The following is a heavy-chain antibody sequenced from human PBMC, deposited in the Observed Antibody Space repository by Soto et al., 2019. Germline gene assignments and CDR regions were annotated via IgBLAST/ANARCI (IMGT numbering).Heavy chain of an antibody. Sequence: EVRMLESGGGLVQPGGSLRLSCAASGFIFGTDAFGWVRQAPGKGLEWVSALLGGGNKTYYPESVKGRFTISRDNSKTTLYLQMNSLRAEDTAVYYCAILEDYYGLDVWGQGATVTVSS. V-gene: IGHV3-23*01. CDR1: GFIFGTDA. CDR3: AILEDYYGLDV. J-gene: IGHJ6*02. CDR2: LLGGGNKT. D-gene: IGHD3-3*02.